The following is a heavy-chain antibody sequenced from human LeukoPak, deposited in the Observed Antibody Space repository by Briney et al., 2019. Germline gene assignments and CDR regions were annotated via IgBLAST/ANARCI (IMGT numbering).Heavy chain of an antibody. J-gene: IGHJ4*02. D-gene: IGHD6-13*01. CDR1: GGSISSYY. Sequence: PSETPSLTCTVSGGSISSYYWSWIRQPPGKGLEWIGYIYYSGSTNYNPSLKSRVTISVDTSKNQFSLKLSSVTAADTAVYYCARSLYSSSWYEGVAFDYWGQGTLVTVSS. CDR2: IYYSGST. CDR3: ARSLYSSSWYEGVAFDY. V-gene: IGHV4-59*01.